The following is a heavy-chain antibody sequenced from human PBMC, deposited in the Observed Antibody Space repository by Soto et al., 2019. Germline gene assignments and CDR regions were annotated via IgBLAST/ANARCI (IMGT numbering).Heavy chain of an antibody. CDR2: ISYDGSNK. CDR1: GFTFSSYA. V-gene: IGHV3-30-3*01. J-gene: IGHJ4*02. Sequence: GGSLRLSCAASGFTFSSYAMHWVRQAPGKGLEWVAVISYDGSNKYYADSVKGRFTISRDNSKNTLYLQMNSLRAEDTAVYYCARDHPRSAGTMGYWGQGTLVTVSS. D-gene: IGHD2-15*01. CDR3: ARDHPRSAGTMGY.